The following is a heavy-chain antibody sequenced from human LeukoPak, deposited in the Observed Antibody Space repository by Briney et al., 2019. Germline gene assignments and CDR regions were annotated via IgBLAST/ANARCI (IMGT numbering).Heavy chain of an antibody. CDR3: ARGGQLWSYYYYMDV. CDR2: ISSSSSYI. J-gene: IGHJ6*03. Sequence: PGGSLRLSCAASGFTFSSYEMNWVRQAPGKGLEWVSYISSSSSYIYYADSVKGRFTISRDNAKNSLYLQMNSLRAEDTAVYYCARGGQLWSYYYYMDVWGKGTTVTVSS. V-gene: IGHV3-21*05. CDR1: GFTFSSYE. D-gene: IGHD5-18*01.